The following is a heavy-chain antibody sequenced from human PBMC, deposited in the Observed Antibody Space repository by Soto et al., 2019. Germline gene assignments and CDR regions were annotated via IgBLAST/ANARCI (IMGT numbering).Heavy chain of an antibody. CDR2: IIPIFGTA. CDR3: ARGALRDSSGYYSPPDAFDI. D-gene: IGHD3-22*01. Sequence: ASVKVSCKASGGTFSSYAISWVRQAPGQGLEWMGGIIPIFGTANYAQKFQGRVTITADESTSTAYMELSSLRSEDTAVYYCARGALRDSSGYYSPPDAFDIWGQGTMVTVSS. CDR1: GGTFSSYA. V-gene: IGHV1-69*13. J-gene: IGHJ3*02.